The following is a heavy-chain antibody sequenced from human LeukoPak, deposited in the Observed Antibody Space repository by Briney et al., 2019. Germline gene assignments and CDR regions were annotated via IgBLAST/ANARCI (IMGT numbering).Heavy chain of an antibody. CDR1: GFSLSQHW. D-gene: IGHD1-14*01. CDR2: IKKDGSEK. CDR3: ARGIIGDNYYGLDV. V-gene: IGHV3-7*01. Sequence: GGSLRHSCAASGFSLSQHWMSWVRQAPGKGLEWVANIKKDGSEKYYGDSVEGRFTFSRDNAKNSVYLHMNSVRAEDTAVYYCARGIIGDNYYGLDVWGQGTTVTASS. J-gene: IGHJ6*02.